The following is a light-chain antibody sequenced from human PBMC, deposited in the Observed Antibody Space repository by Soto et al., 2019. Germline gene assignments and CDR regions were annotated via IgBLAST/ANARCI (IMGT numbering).Light chain of an antibody. CDR2: GVS. Sequence: EIALTQFPLTLSFSPGQRATLSCRASQSFRGLLAWYQQKPGQAPRLLIYGVSTRATDIPARFSGSGSGTDFSLTISSLEPEDFAVYYCQQRSHWPRTFGQGTKVDIK. J-gene: IGKJ1*01. V-gene: IGKV3-11*01. CDR1: QSFRGL. CDR3: QQRSHWPRT.